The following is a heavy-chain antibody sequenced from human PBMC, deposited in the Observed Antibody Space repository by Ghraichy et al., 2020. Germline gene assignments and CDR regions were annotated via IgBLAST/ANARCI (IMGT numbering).Heavy chain of an antibody. CDR2: ISHSGSYI. V-gene: IGHV3-21*01. Sequence: GSLRLSCEGSGFNFSKYNMNWVRQAPGKGLEWVSTISHSGSYIFYADSVKGRFTISRDNAKSSLYLQLTRLSAEDTAQYYCARDKPGWFDPWGQGTLVIVSS. J-gene: IGHJ5*02. CDR3: ARDKPGWFDP. CDR1: GFNFSKYN.